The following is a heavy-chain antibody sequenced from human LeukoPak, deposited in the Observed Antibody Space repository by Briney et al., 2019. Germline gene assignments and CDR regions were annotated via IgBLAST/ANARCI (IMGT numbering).Heavy chain of an antibody. CDR1: GYTFTGYY. D-gene: IGHD3-10*01. Sequence: ASVKVSCKASGYTFTGYYMHWVRQAPGQGLEWMGWINPNSGGTNYAQKFQGRVTMTRDTSISTAYMELSRLRSDDTAVYYCASGPRMGSGSYYQEYYYYYMDVWGKGTTVTVSS. CDR2: INPNSGGT. J-gene: IGHJ6*03. CDR3: ASGPRMGSGSYYQEYYYYYMDV. V-gene: IGHV1-2*02.